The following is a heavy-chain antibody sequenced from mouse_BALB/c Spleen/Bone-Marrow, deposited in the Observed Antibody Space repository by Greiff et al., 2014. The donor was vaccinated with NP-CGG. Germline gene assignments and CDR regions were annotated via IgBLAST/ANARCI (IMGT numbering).Heavy chain of an antibody. CDR3: ARSGERYGAMDY. D-gene: IGHD1-1*02. V-gene: IGHV5-4*02. Sequence: EVQLQESGGGLVRPGGSLKLSCAASGFTFSDFYMFWFRQTPEKRLEWVATISTGGTYTYYPDSVKGRITISRDNAKNNLYLQMSSLKSEDTAMYYCARSGERYGAMDYWGQGTSVTVTS. CDR2: ISTGGTYT. CDR1: GFTFSDFY. J-gene: IGHJ4*01.